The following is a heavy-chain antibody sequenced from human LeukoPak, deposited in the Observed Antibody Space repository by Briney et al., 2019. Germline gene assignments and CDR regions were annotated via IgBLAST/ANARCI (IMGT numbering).Heavy chain of an antibody. CDR2: VSSSSSYI. V-gene: IGHV3-21*01. D-gene: IGHD3-10*01. CDR1: GFTFSSYS. CDR3: ARRGELLWFGELSAFDI. Sequence: GGSLRLSCAASGFTFSSYSMNWVRQALGKGLEWVSSVSSSSSYIYYADSVKGRFTISRDNAKNSLYLQMNSVRAEDTAVYYCARRGELLWFGELSAFDIWGQGTMVTVSS. J-gene: IGHJ3*02.